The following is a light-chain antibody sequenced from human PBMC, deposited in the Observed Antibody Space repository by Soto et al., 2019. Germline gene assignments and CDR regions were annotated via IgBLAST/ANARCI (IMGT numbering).Light chain of an antibody. CDR1: SSDVGGYNY. Sequence: QSALTQPASVSGSPGQSIAISCTGTSSDVGGYNYVSWYQQHPGKAPKLMIYDVSNRPSGVSNRFSGSKSGNTDSLTISGLQAEDEADYYCCSYTTSSTYVFGTGTKVTVL. CDR2: DVS. V-gene: IGLV2-14*03. J-gene: IGLJ1*01. CDR3: CSYTTSSTYV.